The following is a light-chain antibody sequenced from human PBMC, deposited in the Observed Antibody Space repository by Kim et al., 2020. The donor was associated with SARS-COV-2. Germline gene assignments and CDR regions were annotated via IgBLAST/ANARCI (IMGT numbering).Light chain of an antibody. V-gene: IGKV1-5*03. Sequence: DIQMTQSPSTLSASVGDRVTITCRASQNINNWLAWYQQKPGKAPKLLIYEAISLQSGVPSRFTGSGFGTEFTLTISSLQPDDFATYYCQQYNSYWTFGQGTKVDIK. CDR1: QNINNW. CDR3: QQYNSYWT. CDR2: EAI. J-gene: IGKJ1*01.